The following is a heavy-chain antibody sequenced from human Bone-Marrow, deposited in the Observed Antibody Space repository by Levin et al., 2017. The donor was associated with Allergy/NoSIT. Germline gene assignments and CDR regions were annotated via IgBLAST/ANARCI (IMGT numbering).Heavy chain of an antibody. J-gene: IGHJ5*02. CDR2: ISSNGGST. V-gene: IGHV3-64D*06. D-gene: IGHD3-3*01. CDR3: VKGSITIFGVVLYP. Sequence: GESLKISCSASGFTFSSYAMHWVRQAPGKGLEYVSAISSNGGSTYYADSVKGRFTISRDNSKNTLYLQMSSLRAEDTAVYYCVKGSITIFGVVLYPWGQGTLVTVSS. CDR1: GFTFSSYA.